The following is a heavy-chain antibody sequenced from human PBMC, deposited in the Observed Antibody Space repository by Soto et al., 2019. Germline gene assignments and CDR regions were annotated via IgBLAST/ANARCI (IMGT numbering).Heavy chain of an antibody. CDR1: GGSFSGYY. CDR2: INHSGST. Sequence: SETLSLTCAVYGGSFSGYYWSWIRQPPGKGLEWIGEINHSGSTNYNPSLKSRVTISVDTSKNQLSLKLSSVTAADTAVYYCACCRFDIVSGYYTDYHYYGMDVWGQGTTVTVS. CDR3: ACCRFDIVSGYYTDYHYYGMDV. J-gene: IGHJ6*02. V-gene: IGHV4-34*01. D-gene: IGHD3-9*01.